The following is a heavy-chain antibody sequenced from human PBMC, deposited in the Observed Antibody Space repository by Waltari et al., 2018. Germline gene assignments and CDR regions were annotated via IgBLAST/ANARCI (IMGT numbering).Heavy chain of an antibody. CDR3: ARSYFDVWSGRYYYYMDV. CDR2: VYYTGRN. V-gene: IGHV4-59*01. Sequence: QVQLQESGPGLVMPSETLSLTCTVSGGSISSYSWSWIRQSPGKVLEWIGNVYYTGRNNSHPSLKSRASISVDTSKNEFSLRLSSVTAADTAVYYCARSYFDVWSGRYYYYMDVWGKGTTVTISS. D-gene: IGHD3-3*01. CDR1: GGSISSYS. J-gene: IGHJ6*03.